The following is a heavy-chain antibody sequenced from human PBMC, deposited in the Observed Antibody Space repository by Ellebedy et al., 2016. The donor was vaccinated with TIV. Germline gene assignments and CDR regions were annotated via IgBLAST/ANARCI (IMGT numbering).Heavy chain of an antibody. CDR1: RFTFSTYA. Sequence: PGGSLRLSCAASRFTFSTYAMSWVRQAPGKGLDWVSGITTGGATTYYADSVKGRFTISRDNSKNTLYLQMNSLRVEDTAIYYCASEGPYWGQGTLVTVSS. CDR2: ITTGGATT. J-gene: IGHJ4*02. CDR3: ASEGPY. V-gene: IGHV3-23*01.